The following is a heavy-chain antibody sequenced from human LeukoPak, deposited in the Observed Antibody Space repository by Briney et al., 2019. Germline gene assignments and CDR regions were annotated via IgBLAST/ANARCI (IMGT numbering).Heavy chain of an antibody. CDR3: ARGERAIPIYY. V-gene: IGHV1-69*05. Sequence: SVKVSCKASGGSFSNYAISWVRQAPGQGLEWMGGIIPILGSATYAQHFQGRVTITMDESTTTAYMGLSSLRPGDTAVFYCARGERAIPIYYWGQGTLDTVSS. D-gene: IGHD3-10*01. CDR2: IIPILGSA. J-gene: IGHJ4*02. CDR1: GGSFSNYA.